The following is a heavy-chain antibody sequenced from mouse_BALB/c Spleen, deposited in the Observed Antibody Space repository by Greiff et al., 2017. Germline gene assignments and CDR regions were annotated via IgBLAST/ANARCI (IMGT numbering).Heavy chain of an antibody. Sequence: EVQRVESGGGLVQPGGSLKLSCAASGFTFSSYTMSWVRQTPEKRLEWVAYISNGGGSTYYPDTVKGRFTISRDNAKNTLYLQMSSLKSEDTAMYYCARRDYGYDGYAMDYWGQGTSVTVSS. D-gene: IGHD2-2*01. CDR1: GFTFSSYT. CDR3: ARRDYGYDGYAMDY. V-gene: IGHV5-12-2*01. J-gene: IGHJ4*01. CDR2: ISNGGGST.